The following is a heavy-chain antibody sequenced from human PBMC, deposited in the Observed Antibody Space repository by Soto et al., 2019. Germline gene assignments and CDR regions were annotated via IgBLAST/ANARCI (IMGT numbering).Heavy chain of an antibody. V-gene: IGHV4-34*01. D-gene: IGHD3-22*01. Sequence: SETLSLTCAVYGGSFSGCYWSWIRQPPGKGLEWIGEINHSGSTYYNPSLKSRVTISVDTSKNQFSLKLSSVTAADTAVYYCAREPYDSSGRWFDPWGQGTLVT. CDR2: INHSGST. J-gene: IGHJ5*02. CDR3: AREPYDSSGRWFDP. CDR1: GGSFSGCY.